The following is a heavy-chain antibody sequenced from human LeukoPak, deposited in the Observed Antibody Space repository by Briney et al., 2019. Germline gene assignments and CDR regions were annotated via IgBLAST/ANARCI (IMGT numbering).Heavy chain of an antibody. V-gene: IGHV3-21*01. Sequence: PGGSLGLSCAASGFTFSSYSMNWVRQAPGKGLEWVSSISSSSSYIYYADSVKGRFTISRDNAKNSLYLQMNSLRAEDTAVYYCARLAAVAGNLDYWGQGTLVTVSS. CDR3: ARLAAVAGNLDY. J-gene: IGHJ4*02. D-gene: IGHD6-19*01. CDR2: ISSSSSYI. CDR1: GFTFSSYS.